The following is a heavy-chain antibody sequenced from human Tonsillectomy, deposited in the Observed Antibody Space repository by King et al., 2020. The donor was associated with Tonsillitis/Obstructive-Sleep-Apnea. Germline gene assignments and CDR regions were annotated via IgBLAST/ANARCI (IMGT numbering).Heavy chain of an antibody. J-gene: IGHJ5*02. CDR1: GFTVSSNY. CDR3: AREAAPGVVAATSWFEP. D-gene: IGHD2-15*01. CDR2: IYSGGST. Sequence: VQLVESGGGLVQPGGSLRLSCAASGFTVSSNYMSWVRQAPGKGLEWVSVIYSGGSTYYADSVKGRFTISRDNSKNTLYLQMNSLRAEDTAVYYCAREAAPGVVAATSWFEPWGQGTLVTVSS. V-gene: IGHV3-66*01.